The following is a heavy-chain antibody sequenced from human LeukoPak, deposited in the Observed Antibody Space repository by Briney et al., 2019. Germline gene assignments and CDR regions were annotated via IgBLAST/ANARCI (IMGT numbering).Heavy chain of an antibody. CDR2: IIPIFGTA. CDR3: ARDSGSYYFMSYFDY. J-gene: IGHJ4*02. D-gene: IGHD1-26*01. V-gene: IGHV1-69*13. Sequence: GASVKVSCKASGGTFSSYAISWVRQAPGQGLEWMGGIIPIFGTANYAQKFQGRVTITADESTSTAYMELSSLRSEDTAVYYCARDSGSYYFMSYFDYWGQGTLVTVSS. CDR1: GGTFSSYA.